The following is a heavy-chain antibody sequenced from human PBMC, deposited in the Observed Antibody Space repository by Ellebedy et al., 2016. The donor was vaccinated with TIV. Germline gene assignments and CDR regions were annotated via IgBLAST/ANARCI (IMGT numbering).Heavy chain of an antibody. Sequence: AASVTVSCKASGYTFTDYHLHWLRQAPGQGLEWMGWINPNSGGTNYVQKFQGRVTMTRDTSINTAYMELSRLKSDDTAVYYCAREDFGEYGMDVWGQGTTVTVSS. J-gene: IGHJ6*02. CDR3: AREDFGEYGMDV. CDR2: INPNSGGT. CDR1: GYTFTDYH. V-gene: IGHV1-2*02. D-gene: IGHD3-10*01.